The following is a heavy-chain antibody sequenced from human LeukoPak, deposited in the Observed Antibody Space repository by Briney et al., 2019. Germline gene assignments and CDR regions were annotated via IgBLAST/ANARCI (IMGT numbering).Heavy chain of an antibody. D-gene: IGHD3-10*01. CDR3: ARDAGSYGNDY. Sequence: TSVKVSCKASRFTFISSGMQWVRQARGQRLEWIGWIVVGSGNTNYAQKFQERVTITRDMSTSTAYMELSSLRSEDTAVYYCARDAGSYGNDYWGQGTLVTVSS. CDR2: IVVGSGNT. CDR1: RFTFISSG. V-gene: IGHV1-58*02. J-gene: IGHJ4*02.